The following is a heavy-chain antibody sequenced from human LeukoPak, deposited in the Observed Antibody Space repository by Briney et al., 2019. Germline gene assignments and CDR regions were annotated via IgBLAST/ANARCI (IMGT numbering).Heavy chain of an antibody. CDR1: GFTVSSNY. D-gene: IGHD6-13*01. J-gene: IGHJ4*02. V-gene: IGHV3-66*02. CDR2: IYNGGST. CDR3: ARGSSSSWYELDY. Sequence: GGSLRLSCAASGFTVSSNYMSWVRQAPGKGLEWVSVIYNGGSTYYADSVKGRFTISRDNSKNTLYLQMNSLRAEDTAVYYCARGSSSSWYELDYWGQGTLVTVSS.